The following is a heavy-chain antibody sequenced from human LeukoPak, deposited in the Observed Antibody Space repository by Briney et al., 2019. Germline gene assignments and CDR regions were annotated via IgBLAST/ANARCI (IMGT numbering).Heavy chain of an antibody. CDR3: ARDPMALDWFDP. D-gene: IGHD3-10*01. CDR2: INSDGINT. J-gene: IGHJ5*02. Sequence: GGSLRLSCAASGFTFSNYWMHWVRQAPGKGLVWVSRINSDGINTSYADSVKGRFTISRDNAKNTLYLQMNNLRAEDTAVYYCARDPMALDWFDPWGQGTLVTFSS. CDR1: GFTFSNYW. V-gene: IGHV3-74*01.